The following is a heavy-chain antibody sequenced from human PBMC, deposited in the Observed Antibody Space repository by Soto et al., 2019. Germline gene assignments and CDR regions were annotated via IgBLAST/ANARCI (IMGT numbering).Heavy chain of an antibody. CDR1: GGTFSSYA. CDR2: IIPIFGTA. D-gene: IGHD6-13*01. CDR3: ARAGAAAGTFQATRGRYYYGMDV. Sequence: QVQLVQSGAEVKKPGSSVKVSCKASGGTFSSYAISWVRQAPGQGLEWMGGIIPIFGTANYAQKFQGRVTITADESTSTAYMELSSLRSEDTAVYYCARAGAAAGTFQATRGRYYYGMDVWGQGTTVTVSS. J-gene: IGHJ6*02. V-gene: IGHV1-69*01.